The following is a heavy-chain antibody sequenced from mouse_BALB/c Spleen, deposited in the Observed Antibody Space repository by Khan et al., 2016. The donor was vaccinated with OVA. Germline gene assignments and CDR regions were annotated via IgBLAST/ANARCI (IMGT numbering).Heavy chain of an antibody. J-gene: IGHJ3*01. D-gene: IGHD2-12*01. Sequence: VQLQQSGPDLVKPGASVKISCKASGYSFTVYYMTWVKQSHGKSPEWIGRVNPNNGDTNYNQNFMGKAILTVDKSSNTAYMELRSLTSEDSAVFYCARGYEFFPYWGQGTLVTVSA. CDR3: ARGYEFFPY. CDR2: VNPNNGDT. CDR1: GYSFTVYY. V-gene: IGHV1-26*01.